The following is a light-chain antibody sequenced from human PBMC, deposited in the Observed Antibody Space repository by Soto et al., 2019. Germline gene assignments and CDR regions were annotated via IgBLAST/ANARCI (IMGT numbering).Light chain of an antibody. V-gene: IGKV3-20*01. Sequence: EVMLTQSPGTLSLSPGERATLSCRASQSVSSNYLAWYQQKSGQAPRLLIYGASNRATGIPDRFSGSGSGTTFTLTIRRLEPQDFAVYYCQQYDTSPRTLGQGTKVEF. J-gene: IGKJ1*01. CDR2: GAS. CDR3: QQYDTSPRT. CDR1: QSVSSNY.